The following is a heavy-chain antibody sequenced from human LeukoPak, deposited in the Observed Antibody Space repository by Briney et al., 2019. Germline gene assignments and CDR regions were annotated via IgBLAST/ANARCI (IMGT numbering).Heavy chain of an antibody. J-gene: IGHJ4*02. CDR1: GFIFSSYG. CDR2: IWYDGSQK. Sequence: GGSLRLSCAASGFIFSSYGIHWVRQAPGEGLESVAVIWYDGSQKYYADSVKGRFTISRDNSKNTLSLQMNSLRAEDTAVYYCARDVGNFGSGSSYFDSWGQGTLVTVSS. CDR3: ARDVGNFGSGSSYFDS. V-gene: IGHV3-33*08. D-gene: IGHD3-10*01.